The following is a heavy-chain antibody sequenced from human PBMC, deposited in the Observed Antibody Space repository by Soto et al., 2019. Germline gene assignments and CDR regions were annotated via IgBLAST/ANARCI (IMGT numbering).Heavy chain of an antibody. J-gene: IGHJ4*02. CDR1: GGSIRSHY. CDR3: AGNSGYDHFDF. CDR2: IYHSGAT. Sequence: SETLSLTCTVSGGSIRSHYWSWVRQPPGKGLEWIGYIYHSGATNYNPSLKSRATMSVDTSKNQFSLKLSSVTAADTAVYYCAGNSGYDHFDFWGQGTLVTVSS. D-gene: IGHD5-12*01. V-gene: IGHV4-59*11.